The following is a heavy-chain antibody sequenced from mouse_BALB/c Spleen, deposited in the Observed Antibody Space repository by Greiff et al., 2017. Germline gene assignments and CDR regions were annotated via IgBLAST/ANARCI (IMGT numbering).Heavy chain of an antibody. CDR3: ARPPYYGSSWAMDY. J-gene: IGHJ4*01. Sequence: VKLMESGPGLVAPSQSLSITCTVSGFSLTSYGVHWVRQPPGKGLEWLGVIWAGGSTNYNSALMSRLSISKDNSKSQVFLKMNSLQTDDTAMYYCARPPYYGSSWAMDYWGQGTSVTVSS. CDR1: GFSLTSYG. D-gene: IGHD1-1*01. CDR2: IWAGGST. V-gene: IGHV2-9*02.